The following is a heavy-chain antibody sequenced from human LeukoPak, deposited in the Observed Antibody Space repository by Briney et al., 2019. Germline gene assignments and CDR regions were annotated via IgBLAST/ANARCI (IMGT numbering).Heavy chain of an antibody. V-gene: IGHV3-23*01. CDR3: ARLNIVGAYPLFDY. D-gene: IGHD1-26*01. CDR2: ISSGGGNT. J-gene: IGHJ4*02. CDR1: GFTFSNYA. Sequence: GGSLKISCAASGFTFSNYAMSWIRQAPGKGLEWVSAISSGGGNTDYADSVKGRFTISRDNSKNTVYLQMNSLRAEDTAAYYCARLNIVGAYPLFDYWGQGTLVTVSS.